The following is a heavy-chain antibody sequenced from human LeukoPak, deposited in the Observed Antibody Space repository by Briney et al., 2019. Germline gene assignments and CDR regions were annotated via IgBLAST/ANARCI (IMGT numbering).Heavy chain of an antibody. CDR1: GGSFSGYY. Sequence: SETLSLTCAVYGGSFSGYYWSWIRQPPGKGLEWIGEINHSGSTNYNPSLKSRVTISVDTSKNQFSLKLSSVTAADAAVYYCARIPSYYDFWSGYYTFNWFDPWGQGTLVTVSS. J-gene: IGHJ5*02. V-gene: IGHV4-34*01. D-gene: IGHD3-3*01. CDR3: ARIPSYYDFWSGYYTFNWFDP. CDR2: INHSGST.